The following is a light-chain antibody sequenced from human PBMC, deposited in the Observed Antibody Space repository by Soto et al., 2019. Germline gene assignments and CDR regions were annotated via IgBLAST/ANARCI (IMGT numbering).Light chain of an antibody. V-gene: IGLV2-14*03. J-gene: IGLJ2*01. CDR1: SSDIGGYNY. CDR3: ASYARSNTVL. CDR2: DVS. Sequence: QSALTQPASVSGSPGQSITISCTGTSSDIGGYNYVSWYQQHPGKAPKLMIYDVSDRPSGVSNRFSGSKSGNTASLTISGLQAEDEADYYCASYARSNTVLFGGGTKLTGL.